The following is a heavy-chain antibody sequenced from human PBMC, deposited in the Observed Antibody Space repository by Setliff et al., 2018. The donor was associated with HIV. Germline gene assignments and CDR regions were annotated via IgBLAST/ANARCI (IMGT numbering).Heavy chain of an antibody. CDR1: GGSFSGYY. CDR3: ARVGYYDTSFDY. D-gene: IGHD3-22*01. V-gene: IGHV4-34*01. J-gene: IGHJ4*02. Sequence: TSETLSLTCDVYGGSFSGYYWSWIRQPPGKGLEWIGKINHSGSTNYNPSLKSRVTISVDTSKNQFSLKLGSVTAADTAVYYCARVGYYDTSFDYWGQGTPVTVSS. CDR2: INHSGST.